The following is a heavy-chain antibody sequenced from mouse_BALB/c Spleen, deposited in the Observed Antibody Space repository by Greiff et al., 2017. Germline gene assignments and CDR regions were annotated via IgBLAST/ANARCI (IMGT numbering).Heavy chain of an antibody. CDR1: GYTFTDYA. CDR2: ISTYSGNT. V-gene: IGHV1-67*01. D-gene: IGHD2-4*01. CDR3: ARGTSTMITTGYAMDY. J-gene: IGHJ4*01. Sequence: VQLQQSGPELVRPGVSVKISFKGSGYTFTDYAMHWVKQSHAKSLEWIGVISTYSGNTNYNQKFKGKATMTVDKSSSTAYMELARLTSEDSAIYYCARGTSTMITTGYAMDYWGQGTSVTVSS.